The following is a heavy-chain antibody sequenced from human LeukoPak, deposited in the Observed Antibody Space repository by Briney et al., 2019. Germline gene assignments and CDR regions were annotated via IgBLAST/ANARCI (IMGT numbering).Heavy chain of an antibody. D-gene: IGHD5-24*01. V-gene: IGHV4-4*02. J-gene: IGHJ3*01. CDR2: ILQSGST. CDR3: ARDASLQTGAFDV. CDR1: GRPISRSDW. Sequence: SDPLSLTCAVSGRPISRSDWRSRARQSPGKGLDRIEEILQSGSTKYHPSLKSRVTISVDQSKNQFSLNLTSVPAADTAMYYCARDASLQTGAFDVWGQGTMVTVSS.